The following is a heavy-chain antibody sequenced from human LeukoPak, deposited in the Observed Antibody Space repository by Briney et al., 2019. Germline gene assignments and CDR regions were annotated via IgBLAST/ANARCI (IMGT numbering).Heavy chain of an antibody. J-gene: IGHJ4*02. CDR3: ARGAAGYSYG. CDR2: IYYSGST. D-gene: IGHD5-18*01. CDR1: GGSISSSSYY. Sequence: SETLSLTCTVSGGSISSSSYYWGWIRQPPGKGLEWIGSIYYSGSTYYNPSLKSRVTISVDTSKNQFSLKLSSVTAADTAVYYCARGAAGYSYGWGQGTLVTVSS. V-gene: IGHV4-39*01.